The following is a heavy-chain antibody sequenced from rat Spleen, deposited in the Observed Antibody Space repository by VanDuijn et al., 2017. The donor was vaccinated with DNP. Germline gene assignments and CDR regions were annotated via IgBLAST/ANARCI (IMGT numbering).Heavy chain of an antibody. CDR3: ASLVHTGDY. CDR2: ISSSSSYI. D-gene: IGHD1-9*01. V-gene: IGHV5-34*01. CDR1: GFTFSNYG. J-gene: IGHJ2*01. Sequence: EVQLVESGGGLVQPGRSLKLSCLASGFTFSNYGMNWIRQAPGKGLEWVASISSSSSYIYYADTVKGRFTISRENAKNTLYLQMTSLRSEDTALYYCASLVHTGDYWGQGVMVTISP.